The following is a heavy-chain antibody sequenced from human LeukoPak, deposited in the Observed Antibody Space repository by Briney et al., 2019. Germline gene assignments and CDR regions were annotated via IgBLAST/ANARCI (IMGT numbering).Heavy chain of an antibody. V-gene: IGHV4-34*01. CDR1: AGSFSDYY. J-gene: IGHJ6*01. CDR3: ARGGGGSTSWKFSVNPFSWGG. D-gene: IGHD2-2*01. CDR2: INYSGRT. Sequence: SETLSLTCAVFAGSFSDYYWSWVRQPPGKGLEWIGEINYSGRTNYYPSLTSRATLSVDTSKNQFSLKLSSWTVADRAVYYCARGGGGSTSWKFSVNPFSWGGWGKGTPVTVPS.